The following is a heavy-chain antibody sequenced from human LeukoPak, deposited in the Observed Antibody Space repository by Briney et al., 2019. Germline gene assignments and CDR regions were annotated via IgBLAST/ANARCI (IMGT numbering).Heavy chain of an antibody. J-gene: IGHJ4*02. CDR3: ARVASGASFEY. CDR2: VYHSGST. CDR1: GGSISTSNYY. Sequence: SETLSLTCTVSGGSISTSNYYWGWIRQPPGKGLEWVGSVYHSGSTYYNPSLRSRVTISVDTSKNEFSLKMSSVIATDTAVYYCARVASGASFEYWGQGILVTVSS. V-gene: IGHV4-39*07. D-gene: IGHD3-10*01.